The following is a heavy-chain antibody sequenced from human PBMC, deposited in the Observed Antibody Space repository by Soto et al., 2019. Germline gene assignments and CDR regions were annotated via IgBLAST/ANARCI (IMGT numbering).Heavy chain of an antibody. Sequence: PXESLKISRKGSGYSFTSYLLVRVRQMPGKGLEWMGIIYPGDSDTIYSPSFQGQVTISADKSISTAYLQWSSLKAPDTAMYYCARQDCSSTSCYRFRHWFEPWGQGTLVTVSS. CDR1: GYSFTSYL. CDR2: IYPGDSDT. D-gene: IGHD2-2*01. V-gene: IGHV5-51*01. CDR3: ARQDCSSTSCYRFRHWFEP. J-gene: IGHJ5*02.